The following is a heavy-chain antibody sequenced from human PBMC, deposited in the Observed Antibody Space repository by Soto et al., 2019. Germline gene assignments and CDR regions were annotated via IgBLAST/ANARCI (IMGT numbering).Heavy chain of an antibody. CDR1: GGSISSGGYY. CDR3: ARQPTKDWFDP. V-gene: IGHV4-31*03. J-gene: IGHJ5*02. Sequence: SETLSLTCTVSGGSISSGGYYWSWIRQHPGKGLEWIGYIYYSGSTYYNPSLKSRVTISVDTSKNQFSLKLSSVTAADTAVYYCARQPTKDWFDPWGQGTLVTVSS. CDR2: IYYSGST.